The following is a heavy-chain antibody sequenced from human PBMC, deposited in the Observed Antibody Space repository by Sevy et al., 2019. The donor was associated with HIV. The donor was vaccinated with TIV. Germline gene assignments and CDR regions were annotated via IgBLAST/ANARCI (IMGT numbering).Heavy chain of an antibody. CDR3: VKERVGYISSWYYFDY. CDR2: INNSGGST. V-gene: IGHV3-23*01. D-gene: IGHD6-13*01. Sequence: GGSLRLSCAVSGFNFSVSAMHWVRQASGKGLEWVAVINNSGGSTDYADSVRGRFSISRDNPNVYLEMNSLRVEDTAVYYCVKERVGYISSWYYFDYWGQGTLVTVSS. J-gene: IGHJ4*02. CDR1: GFNFSVSA.